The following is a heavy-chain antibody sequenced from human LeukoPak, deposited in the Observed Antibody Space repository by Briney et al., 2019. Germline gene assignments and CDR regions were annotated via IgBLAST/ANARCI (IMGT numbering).Heavy chain of an antibody. D-gene: IGHD3-22*01. J-gene: IGHJ4*02. Sequence: PGRSLRLSCAASGFTFSSYAMHWVRQAPGKGLEWVAVISYDGSNKYYADSVKGRFTISRDNSKNTLYLQMNSLRAEDTAVYYCAKDPIPYIEITNDSSGYYSYYFDYWGQGTLVTVSS. CDR1: GFTFSSYA. CDR3: AKDPIPYIEITNDSSGYYSYYFDY. V-gene: IGHV3-30-3*01. CDR2: ISYDGSNK.